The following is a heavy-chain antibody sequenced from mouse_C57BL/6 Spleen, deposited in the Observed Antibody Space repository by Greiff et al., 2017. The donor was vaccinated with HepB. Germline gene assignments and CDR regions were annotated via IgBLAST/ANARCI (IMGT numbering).Heavy chain of an antibody. Sequence: DVQLQESGGGLVQPKGSLKLSCAASGFSFNTYAMNWVRQAPGKGLEWVARIRSKSNNYATYYADSVKDRFTISRDDSESMLYLQMNNLKTEDTAMYYCVRGNWEGWFAYWGQGTLVTVSA. CDR3: VRGNWEGWFAY. J-gene: IGHJ3*01. CDR1: GFSFNTYA. CDR2: IRSKSNNYAT. V-gene: IGHV10-1*01. D-gene: IGHD4-1*01.